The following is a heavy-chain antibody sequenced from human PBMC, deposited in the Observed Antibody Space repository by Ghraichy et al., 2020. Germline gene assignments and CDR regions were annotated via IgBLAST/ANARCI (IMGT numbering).Heavy chain of an antibody. CDR2: IKPDGSDK. Sequence: GGSLRLSCSTSGLTFRNYWMTWVRQPPGKALEWVANIKPDGSDKYYVDSVKGRFTISRDNSKNSLYLQMNNLRAEDTALYYCDRGGYSSSMYWNYWGQGTLVTVSS. V-gene: IGHV3-7*04. CDR1: GLTFRNYW. CDR3: DRGGYSSSMYWNY. D-gene: IGHD2-8*02. J-gene: IGHJ4*02.